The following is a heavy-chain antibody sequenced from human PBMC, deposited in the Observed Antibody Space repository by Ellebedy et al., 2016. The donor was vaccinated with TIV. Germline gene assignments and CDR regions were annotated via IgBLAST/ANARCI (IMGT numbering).Heavy chain of an antibody. J-gene: IGHJ4*02. V-gene: IGHV3-30*02. CDR2: KRFDGRME. D-gene: IGHD6-19*01. CDR3: TRETNSPPGAVAGTGFDC. Sequence: GESLKISCVASGFTFSTYGMHWVRQAPGKGLEWVAFKRFDGRMEYNGDSVKGRFIISRDVSKNTLYLQMNRLRAEDTAMYYCTRETNSPPGAVAGTGFDCWGQGTLVTVSS. CDR1: GFTFSTYG.